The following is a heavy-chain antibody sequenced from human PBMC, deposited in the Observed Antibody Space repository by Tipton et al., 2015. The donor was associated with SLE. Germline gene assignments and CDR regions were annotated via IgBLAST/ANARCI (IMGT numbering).Heavy chain of an antibody. J-gene: IGHJ4*02. Sequence: SLRLSCAASGFTFDDYGMSWVRQAPGKGLEWVSGIGTASDAYYPGSVKGRFTISRENAKNSLYLQMNSLRAGDTAVYYCARAYPDGSPDSWGQGTLVIVSS. CDR3: ARAYPDGSPDS. D-gene: IGHD5-24*01. V-gene: IGHV3-13*01. CDR2: IGTASDA. CDR1: GFTFDDYG.